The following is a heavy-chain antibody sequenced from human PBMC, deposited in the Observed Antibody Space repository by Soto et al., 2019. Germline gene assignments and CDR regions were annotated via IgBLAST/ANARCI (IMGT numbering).Heavy chain of an antibody. V-gene: IGHV1-3*01. CDR1: GYTFTSYA. Sequence: QVQLVQSGAEVKKPGASVKVSCKASGYTFTSYAMHWVRQAPGQRLERMGWINAGNGNTKYSQKFQGRVTITRDTSASTAYMELSSLRSEDTAVYYCAREGGADYGDFRAFDIWGQGTMVTVSS. J-gene: IGHJ3*02. CDR3: AREGGADYGDFRAFDI. CDR2: INAGNGNT. D-gene: IGHD4-17*01.